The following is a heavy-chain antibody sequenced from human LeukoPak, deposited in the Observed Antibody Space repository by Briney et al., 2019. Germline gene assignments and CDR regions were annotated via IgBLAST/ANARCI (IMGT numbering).Heavy chain of an antibody. J-gene: IGHJ6*03. Sequence: GASVKVSCTASGYTFTSYGISWVRQAPGQGLEWMGWISAYNGNTNYAQKLQGRVTMTTDTSTSTAYMELRSLRSDDTAVYYCARDRDYYGSGTHENYYYYMDVWGKGTTVTVSS. CDR3: ARDRDYYGSGTHENYYYYMDV. V-gene: IGHV1-18*01. CDR2: ISAYNGNT. CDR1: GYTFTSYG. D-gene: IGHD3-10*01.